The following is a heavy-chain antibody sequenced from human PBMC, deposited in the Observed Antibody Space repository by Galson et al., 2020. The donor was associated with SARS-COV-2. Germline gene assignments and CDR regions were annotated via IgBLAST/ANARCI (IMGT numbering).Heavy chain of an antibody. V-gene: IGHV4-38-2*02. CDR2: IYHSGST. J-gene: IGHJ4*02. CDR1: GYSISSGYY. Sequence: SETLSLTCTVSGYSISSGYYWGWIRQPPGKGLEWIGSIYHSGSTYYNPSLKSRVTISVDTSKNQFSLKLSSVTAADTAVYYCARFLPAATPFDYWGQGILVTVSS. D-gene: IGHD2-2*01. CDR3: ARFLPAATPFDY.